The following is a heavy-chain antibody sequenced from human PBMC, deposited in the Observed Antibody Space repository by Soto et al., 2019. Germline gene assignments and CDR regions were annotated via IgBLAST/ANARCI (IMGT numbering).Heavy chain of an antibody. CDR1: GFTFSSYS. D-gene: IGHD2-15*01. V-gene: IGHV3-21*01. Sequence: GGSLRLSCAASGFTFSSYSMNWVRQAPGKGLEWVSSISSSSSYIYYADSVEGRFTISRDNAKNSLYPQMNSLRAEDTAVYYCARGAISGGTVRGPAFVWFDPWGQGTLVTSPQ. CDR2: ISSSSSYI. CDR3: ARGAISGGTVRGPAFVWFDP. J-gene: IGHJ5*02.